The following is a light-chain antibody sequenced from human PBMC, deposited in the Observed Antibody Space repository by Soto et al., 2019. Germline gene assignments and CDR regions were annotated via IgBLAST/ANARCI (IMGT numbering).Light chain of an antibody. J-gene: IGKJ2*01. CDR2: AVF. CDR1: QSVNSNY. CDR3: QHYDGSPRT. V-gene: IGKV3-20*01. Sequence: ETVLTQSPGTVSLSPGERATLSCRTSQSVNSNYLAWYQQKPGQAPRLLIYAVFNRATGIPDRFSGSGSGTYFTLTISGLEPEDSAVYYCQHYDGSPRTFGQGTKLEIK.